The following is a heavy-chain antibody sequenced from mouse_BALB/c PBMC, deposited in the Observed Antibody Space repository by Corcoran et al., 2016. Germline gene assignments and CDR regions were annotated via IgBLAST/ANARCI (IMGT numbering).Heavy chain of an antibody. D-gene: IGHD2-4*01. CDR1: GYSITSGYY. Sequence: DVQLQESGPGLVKPSQSLSLTCSVTGYSITSGYYWNWIRQFPGNKLEWMGYISYDGSNNYNPSLKNRISITRDTSKNQFFLKLNSVTTEDTATYYCARVLLRLRGFDYWGQGTTLTVSS. CDR2: ISYDGSN. CDR3: ARVLLRLRGFDY. J-gene: IGHJ2*01. V-gene: IGHV3-6*02.